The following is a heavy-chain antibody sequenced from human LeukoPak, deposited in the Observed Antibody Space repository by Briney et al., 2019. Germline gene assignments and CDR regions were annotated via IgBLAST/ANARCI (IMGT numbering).Heavy chain of an antibody. CDR1: GLAVTNNY. Sequence: GGSLRLSCAASGLAVTNNYITWVRQAPGKGLEWVSVIYSGGRTSYPASVKGRFTVSRDNAKNTVYLQVNGLKVDDTAVYYCARGTSTGYYRTEAFDLWGQGTLVTVSS. V-gene: IGHV3-66*01. J-gene: IGHJ3*01. CDR2: IYSGGRT. D-gene: IGHD3-22*01. CDR3: ARGTSTGYYRTEAFDL.